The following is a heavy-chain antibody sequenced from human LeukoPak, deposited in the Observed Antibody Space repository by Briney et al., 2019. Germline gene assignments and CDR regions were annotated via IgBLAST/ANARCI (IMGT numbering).Heavy chain of an antibody. D-gene: IGHD3-22*01. CDR2: IGTAGDT. V-gene: IGHV3-13*01. J-gene: IGHJ4*02. Sequence: GGSLRLSCAASGFTFGSYDMHWVRQATGKGLEWVSAIGTAGDTYYPGSVKGRFTISRENAKNSLCLQMNSLRAGDTAVYYCARVNYDSSGYYSYFDYWGQGTLVTVSS. CDR1: GFTFGSYD. CDR3: ARVNYDSSGYYSYFDY.